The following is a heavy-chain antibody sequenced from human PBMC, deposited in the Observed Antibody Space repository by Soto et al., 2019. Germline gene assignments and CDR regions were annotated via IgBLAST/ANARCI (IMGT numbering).Heavy chain of an antibody. J-gene: IGHJ6*02. CDR3: ARTGLAVGRHPEHYYSHGMDV. V-gene: IGHV1-69*06. Sequence: QVQLVQSGAEVKKPGSSVRVSCKSSEATFTKYVLTWVRHAPGQGLEWMGGIIPVFGRTSYVEKFQGRVTITADKPTSTVYSELSRLRSEDTAVYYCARTGLAVGRHPEHYYSHGMDVRGHGTKV. CDR1: EATFTKYV. CDR2: IIPVFGRT. D-gene: IGHD1-1*01.